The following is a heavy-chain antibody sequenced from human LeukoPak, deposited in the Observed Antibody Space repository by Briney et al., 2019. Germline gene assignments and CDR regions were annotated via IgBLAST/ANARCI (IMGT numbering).Heavy chain of an antibody. Sequence: GGSLRLSSAASGFTFSSYSMNWVRQAPGKGLEWVSYISGSSSTIHYADSVKGRFTISRDNAKNSLYLQMNSLRGEDTAIYYCAKSDCGSDDCKLLNFWGQGTLVTVSS. V-gene: IGHV3-48*04. CDR3: AKSDCGSDDCKLLNF. CDR1: GFTFSSYS. J-gene: IGHJ4*02. D-gene: IGHD2-21*01. CDR2: ISGSSSTI.